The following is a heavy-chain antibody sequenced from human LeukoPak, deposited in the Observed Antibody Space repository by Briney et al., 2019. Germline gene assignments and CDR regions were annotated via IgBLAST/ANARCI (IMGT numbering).Heavy chain of an antibody. V-gene: IGHV3-48*01. D-gene: IGHD6-13*01. CDR1: GFTFSSYG. CDR2: ISSSSTTK. Sequence: GGSLRLSCAASGFTFSSYGMNWVRQAPGKGLEWISYISSSSTTKYYADSVKGRFTISRDSARNSLYLEMHSLGAEDTAVYYCARDLKAYSSSGGVDYWGQGTLVTVSS. CDR3: ARDLKAYSSSGGVDY. J-gene: IGHJ4*02.